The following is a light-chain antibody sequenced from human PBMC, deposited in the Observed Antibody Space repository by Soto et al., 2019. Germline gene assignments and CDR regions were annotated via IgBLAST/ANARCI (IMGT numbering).Light chain of an antibody. CDR1: QPISSW. CDR2: PAS. J-gene: IGKJ4*01. Sequence: DIQMTQSPSSISASVGDRVTITCRASQPISSWLAWYQQVPGQAPYLLIYPASTLQSGVPSRFSGSGSGTEFTLTISSLQPEDFATYYCLQHSSFPLTFGGGTKVDIK. CDR3: LQHSSFPLT. V-gene: IGKV1-12*01.